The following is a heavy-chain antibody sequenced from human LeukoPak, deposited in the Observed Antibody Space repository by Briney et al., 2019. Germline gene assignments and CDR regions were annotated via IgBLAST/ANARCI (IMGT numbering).Heavy chain of an antibody. CDR1: GYTFTSYG. Sequence: ASVKVSYKASGYTFTSYGISWVRQAPGQGLEWMGWISAYNGNTNYAQKLQGRVTMTTDTSTSTAYMELRSLRSDDTAVYYCARDGRFAAAGANWFDPWGQGTLVTVSS. V-gene: IGHV1-18*01. CDR2: ISAYNGNT. CDR3: ARDGRFAAAGANWFDP. J-gene: IGHJ5*02. D-gene: IGHD6-13*01.